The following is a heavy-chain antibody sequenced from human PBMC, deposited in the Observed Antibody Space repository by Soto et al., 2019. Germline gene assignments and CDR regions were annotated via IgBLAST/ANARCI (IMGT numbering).Heavy chain of an antibody. J-gene: IGHJ5*02. CDR2: IYHSGSA. D-gene: IGHD5-18*01. Sequence: SDKLSLTCALSSYSIIGGFYWAVIRQPPGKGLEWIGNIYHSGSAHYNPSLKSRVTMSVDTSKNNFSLRLSSVTAADTAVYYCARLKNGCMRLWLESWWFDPWGKGNLVIVS. V-gene: IGHV4-38-2*01. CDR1: SYSIIGGFY. CDR3: ARLKNGCMRLWLESWWFDP.